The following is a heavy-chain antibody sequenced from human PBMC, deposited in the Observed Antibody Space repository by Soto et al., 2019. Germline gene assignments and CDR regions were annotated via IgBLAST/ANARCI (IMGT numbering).Heavy chain of an antibody. CDR1: GYTFPSYG. CDR3: XXXXXAAGPFDY. Sequence: QVQLVQSGAEVKKPGASVKVSCKASGYTFPSYGISWVRQAPGQGLEWMGWISAYNGNTNYAQKLQGRVTMTTNTXXXXXXXXXXXXXXXXNAVYXXXXXXXAAGPFDYWGQGTLVTVSS. CDR2: ISAYNGNT. V-gene: IGHV1-18*01. D-gene: IGHD6-13*01. J-gene: IGHJ4*02.